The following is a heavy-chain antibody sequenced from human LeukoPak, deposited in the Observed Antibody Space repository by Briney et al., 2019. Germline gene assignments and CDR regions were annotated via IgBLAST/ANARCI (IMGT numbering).Heavy chain of an antibody. CDR1: GGSISSNSNY. V-gene: IGHV4-39*01. D-gene: IGHD2-15*01. CDR2: ISYGGST. J-gene: IGHJ4*02. Sequence: TSETLSLTCTVSGGSISSNSNYWAWIRQPPGRGLEWIGSISYGGSTYYSPSLESRVTISVDTSKNQFSLKLSSVTAADTAVYYCARGRKPRSGGSSLFWGQGTLVTVSS. CDR3: ARGRKPRSGGSSLF.